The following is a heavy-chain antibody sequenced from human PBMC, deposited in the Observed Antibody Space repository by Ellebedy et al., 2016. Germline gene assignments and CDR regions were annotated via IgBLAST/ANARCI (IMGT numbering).Heavy chain of an antibody. CDR3: ARVVRVCSGGSCYPAPFDY. J-gene: IGHJ4*02. D-gene: IGHD2-15*01. V-gene: IGHV1-3*01. CDR1: GYTFTSYA. CDR2: INAGNGNT. Sequence: ASVKVSCKASGYTFTSYAMHWVRQAPGQRLEWMGWINAGNGNTKYSQKFQGRVTITRDTSASTAYMELSSLRSEDTAVCYCARVVRVCSGGSCYPAPFDYWGQGTLVTVSS.